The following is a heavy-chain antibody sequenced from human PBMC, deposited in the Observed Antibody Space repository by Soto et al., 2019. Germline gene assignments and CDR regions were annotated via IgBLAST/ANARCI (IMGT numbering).Heavy chain of an antibody. J-gene: IGHJ5*02. D-gene: IGHD2-2*01. CDR2: IYYSGST. Sequence: SETLSLTCTVSGGSISSYYWSWIRQPPGKGLEWIGYIYYSGSTNYNPSLKSRVTISVDTSKNQFSLKLSSVTAADTAVYYCARGILVRQLLWKGLDPWGQGTLVTVSS. V-gene: IGHV4-59*08. CDR1: GGSISSYY. CDR3: ARGILVRQLLWKGLDP.